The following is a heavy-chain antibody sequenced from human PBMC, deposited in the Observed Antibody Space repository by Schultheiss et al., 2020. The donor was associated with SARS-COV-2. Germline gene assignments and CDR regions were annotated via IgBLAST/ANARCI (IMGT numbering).Heavy chain of an antibody. V-gene: IGHV4-59*12. J-gene: IGHJ4*02. D-gene: IGHD3-9*01. CDR2: IYYSGST. CDR1: GGSISSYY. Sequence: SETLSLTCTVSGGSISSYYWSWIRQHPGKGLEWIGYIYYSGSTNYNPSLKSRVTISVDTSKNQFSLKLSSVTAADTAVYYCARENPYDILTGYHAGPYFDYWGQGTLVTVSS. CDR3: ARENPYDILTGYHAGPYFDY.